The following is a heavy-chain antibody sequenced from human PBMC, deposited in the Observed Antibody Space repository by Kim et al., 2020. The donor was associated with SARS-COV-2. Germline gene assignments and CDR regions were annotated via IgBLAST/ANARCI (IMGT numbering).Heavy chain of an antibody. Sequence: YAASVKGRFTISRDNTKNTLYLQMNSLRAEDTALYYCAKDNPSSGWPTFDSWGQGTLVTVSS. CDR3: AKDNPSSGWPTFDS. V-gene: IGHV3-23*01. D-gene: IGHD6-19*01. J-gene: IGHJ4*02.